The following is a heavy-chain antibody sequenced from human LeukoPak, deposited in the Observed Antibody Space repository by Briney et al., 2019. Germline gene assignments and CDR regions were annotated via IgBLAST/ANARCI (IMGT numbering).Heavy chain of an antibody. J-gene: IGHJ3*02. CDR1: GFTFSGHA. V-gene: IGHV3-21*01. D-gene: IGHD2-2*02. CDR3: ARHLFDIVVVPSAIDSFDI. CDR2: ISSGSRYI. Sequence: GGSLRLSCAASGFTFSGHAMTWVRQAPGKGLQWVSSISSGSRYISYAESLKGRFTISRDNAKNSLFLQMNSLGAEDTALYFCARHLFDIVVVPSAIDSFDIWGQWTMVTVSS.